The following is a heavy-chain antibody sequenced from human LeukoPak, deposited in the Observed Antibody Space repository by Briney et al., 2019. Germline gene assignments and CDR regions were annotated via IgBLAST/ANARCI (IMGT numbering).Heavy chain of an antibody. V-gene: IGHV4-61*01. J-gene: IGHJ5*02. D-gene: IGHD3-10*02. Sequence: SETLSLTCTVSGGSVSSGSYYWSWIRQPPGKGPEWIGYIYYSGSTNYNPSLKSRVTISVDTSKNQFSLKLSSVTAADTAVYYCARGGMFRFDPWGQGTLVTVSS. CDR2: IYYSGST. CDR1: GGSVSSGSYY. CDR3: ARGGMFRFDP.